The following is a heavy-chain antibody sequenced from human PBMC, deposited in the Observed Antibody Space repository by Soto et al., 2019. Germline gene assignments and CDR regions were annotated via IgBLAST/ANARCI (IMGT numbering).Heavy chain of an antibody. CDR1: VGPLSEYS. Sequence: SETLSLTCGVYVGPLSEYSWNWIRQSPGKGLEWIGQLENSGSAYYNPSLRSRVTISADTSKNQFSLKLTSVTTADTAFYFFARSFCTDTSCSIFDSWGLGTLVTVSS. D-gene: IGHD2-2*01. CDR3: ARSFCTDTSCSIFDS. CDR2: LENSGSA. J-gene: IGHJ4*01. V-gene: IGHV4-34*01.